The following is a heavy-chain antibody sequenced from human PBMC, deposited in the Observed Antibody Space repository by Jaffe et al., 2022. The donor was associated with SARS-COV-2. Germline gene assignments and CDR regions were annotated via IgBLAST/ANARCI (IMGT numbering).Heavy chain of an antibody. CDR2: ISKSSSDI. CDR1: GFTFSGYT. V-gene: IGHV3-21*01. D-gene: IGHD5-12*01. Sequence: EVQLVESGGGLVKPGGSLRLSCAVSGFTFSGYTMNWVRQAPGKGLEWVSSISKSSSDIYYADSVKGRFTISRDNARNSLYLQMNSLRAEDTAVYYCARGDIVATIPFFWGQGTLVTVSS. J-gene: IGHJ4*02. CDR3: ARGDIVATIPFF.